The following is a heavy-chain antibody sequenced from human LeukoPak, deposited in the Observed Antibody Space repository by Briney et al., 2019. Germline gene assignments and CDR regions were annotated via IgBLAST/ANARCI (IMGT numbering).Heavy chain of an antibody. CDR1: EFAFSSYG. Sequence: QPGRSLRLSCAASEFAFSSYGMHWVRQAPGKGLEWVAVISYDGSNQYYADTVKGRFTISRDNSKNTLYLQMNSLRAEDTAVYYRAKDRLGALYYYDSSGYYRFDYWGQGTLVTVSS. CDR3: AKDRLGALYYYDSSGYYRFDY. V-gene: IGHV3-30*18. D-gene: IGHD3-22*01. J-gene: IGHJ4*01. CDR2: ISYDGSNQ.